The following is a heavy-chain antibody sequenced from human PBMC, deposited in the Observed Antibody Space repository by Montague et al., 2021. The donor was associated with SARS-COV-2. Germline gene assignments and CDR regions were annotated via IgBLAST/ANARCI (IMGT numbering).Heavy chain of an antibody. CDR1: GGSISSGGYY. J-gene: IGHJ3*02. Sequence: TLSLTCAVSGGSISSGGYYWSWIRQHPGKGLEWIGYIYYSGSTYYNPSLKSRVTISVDTSKNQFSLKLSSVTAADTAVYYCARAFVVVIAMDAFDIWGQGTMVTVSS. D-gene: IGHD2-21*01. CDR3: ARAFVVVIAMDAFDI. CDR2: IYYSGST. V-gene: IGHV4-31*11.